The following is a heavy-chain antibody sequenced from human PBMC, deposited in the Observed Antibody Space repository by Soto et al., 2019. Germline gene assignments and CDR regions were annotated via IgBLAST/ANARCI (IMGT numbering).Heavy chain of an antibody. CDR3: AKGPGFDWYQDGRYFDS. Sequence: GGSLRLSCAASGFTFSSYAMGWVRQAPGKGLEWVSAISGSGGSTYYADSVKCRFTISRDNSKNTLYLQMNSLSAEDTAVYYCAKGPGFDWYQDGRYFDSRGQGTLGTVSS. D-gene: IGHD3-9*01. V-gene: IGHV3-23*01. CDR1: GFTFSSYA. J-gene: IGHJ4*02. CDR2: ISGSGGST.